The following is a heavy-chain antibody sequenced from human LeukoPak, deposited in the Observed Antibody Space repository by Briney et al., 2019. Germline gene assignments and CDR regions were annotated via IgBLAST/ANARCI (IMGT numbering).Heavy chain of an antibody. CDR2: INPNSGGT. CDR3: ARDAATGHFDY. D-gene: IGHD1-26*01. J-gene: IGHJ4*02. Sequence: ASVKVSCKASGYTFTGYYMHWVRQAPGQGLEWMGWINPNSGGTNYAQRFQGRVTMTRDTSISTAYMELSRLRSHDTAVYYCARDAATGHFDYWGQGTLVTVSS. CDR1: GYTFTGYY. V-gene: IGHV1-2*02.